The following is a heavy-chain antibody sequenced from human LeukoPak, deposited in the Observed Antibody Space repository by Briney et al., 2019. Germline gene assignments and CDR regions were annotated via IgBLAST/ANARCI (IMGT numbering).Heavy chain of an antibody. Sequence: GGSLRLSCTASGFTFGDYAMSWFRQAPGKGLEWVGFIRSKAYGGTTDYAAPVKGRFTISRDDSKNTLYLQMNSLKTEDTAVYYCTTESFRHDAFGIWGQGTMVTVSS. CDR1: GFTFGDYA. V-gene: IGHV3-49*03. CDR3: TTESFRHDAFGI. CDR2: IRSKAYGGTT. J-gene: IGHJ3*02.